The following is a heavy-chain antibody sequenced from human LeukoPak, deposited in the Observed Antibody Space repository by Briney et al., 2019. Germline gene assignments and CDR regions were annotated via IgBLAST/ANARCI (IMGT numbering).Heavy chain of an antibody. V-gene: IGHV4-34*01. CDR2: INHSGST. CDR3: ARSGDGYNPGADY. J-gene: IGHJ4*02. CDR1: GGSFSGYY. Sequence: SETLSLTCAVYGGSFSGYYRSWIRQPPGKGLEWIGEINHSGSTNYNPSLKSRVTISVDTSKNQFSLKLSSVTAADTAVYYCARSGDGYNPGADYWGQGTLVTVSS. D-gene: IGHD5-24*01.